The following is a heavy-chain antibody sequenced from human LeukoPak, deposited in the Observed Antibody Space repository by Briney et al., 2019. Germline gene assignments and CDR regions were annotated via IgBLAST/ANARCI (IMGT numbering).Heavy chain of an antibody. CDR1: GYTFTGYY. J-gene: IGHJ4*02. D-gene: IGHD2-2*01. CDR2: INPNSGDT. V-gene: IGHV1-2*02. CDR3: ARDSGYCSSTGCYYFDY. Sequence: VASVKVSCKASGYTFTGYYMHWVRQAPGQGLEWMGWINPNSGDTNYAQRFQGRVTMTRDTSISTAYMDLSRLRSDDTAVYYRARDSGYCSSTGCYYFDYWGQGTLVTVSS.